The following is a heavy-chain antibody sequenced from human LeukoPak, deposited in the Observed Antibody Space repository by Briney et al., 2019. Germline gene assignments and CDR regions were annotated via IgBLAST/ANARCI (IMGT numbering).Heavy chain of an antibody. J-gene: IGHJ5*02. CDR1: GGSFSGYC. V-gene: IGHV4-34*01. CDR2: INHSGST. Sequence: SETLSLTCAVYGGSFSGYCWSWIRQPPGKGLEWIGEINHSGSTNYNPSLKSRATIYVDTSKNQFSLGLSSVTAADTAIYYCARGTYYYYDSSGYLFWFDPWGQGTQVTVSS. CDR3: ARGTYYYYDSSGYLFWFDP. D-gene: IGHD3-22*01.